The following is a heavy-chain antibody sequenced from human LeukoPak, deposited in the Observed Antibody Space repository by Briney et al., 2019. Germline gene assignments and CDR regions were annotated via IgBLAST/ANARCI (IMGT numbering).Heavy chain of an antibody. CDR1: GFTFSSYX. CDR2: ISSSSSYI. V-gene: IGHV3-21*06. Sequence: SXXASGFTFSSYXMNWVRQAPGKXXXWXSSISSSSSYIYYADSVKGRFTISRDNDKNLVHLQMNSLRAEDTAVYYCARGGGMRSWYDFDYWGQGTLVTVSS. J-gene: IGHJ4*02. CDR3: ARGGGMRSWYDFDY. D-gene: IGHD6-13*01.